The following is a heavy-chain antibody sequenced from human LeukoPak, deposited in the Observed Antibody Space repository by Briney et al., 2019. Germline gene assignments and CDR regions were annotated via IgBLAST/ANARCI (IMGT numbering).Heavy chain of an antibody. CDR1: GGTFISYA. J-gene: IGHJ6*02. V-gene: IGHV1-69*13. Sequence: SVKVSCKASGGTFISYAISWVRQAPGQGLEWMGGIIPIFGTANYAQKFQGRVTITADESTSTAYMELSSLRSEDTAVYYCARPNSSGRPYYYYGMDVWGQGTTVTVSS. CDR2: IIPIFGTA. CDR3: ARPNSSGRPYYYYGMDV. D-gene: IGHD3-10*01.